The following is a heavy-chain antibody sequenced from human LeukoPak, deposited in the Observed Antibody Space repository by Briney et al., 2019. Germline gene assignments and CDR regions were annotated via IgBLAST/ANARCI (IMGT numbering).Heavy chain of an antibody. CDR3: ARHSYVYDSSGYYPEYFDY. J-gene: IGHJ4*02. V-gene: IGHV4-39*01. CDR1: GGSISSSSYY. D-gene: IGHD3-22*01. CDR2: IYYSGST. Sequence: SETLSLTCTVSGGSISSSSYYWGWIRQPPGKGLEWIGSIYYSGSTYYNPSLKSRVTISVDTSKNQFSLKLSSVTTADTAVYYCARHSYVYDSSGYYPEYFDYWGQGTLVTVSS.